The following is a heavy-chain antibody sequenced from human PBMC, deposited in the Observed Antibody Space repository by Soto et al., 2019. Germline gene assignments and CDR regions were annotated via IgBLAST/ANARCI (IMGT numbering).Heavy chain of an antibody. D-gene: IGHD2-15*01. Sequence: EVQLVESGGGLVKPGGSLRLSCAASGFTFSNAWMSWVRQAPGKGLEWVGRIKSKTDGGTTDYAAPVKGRFTISRDDSKNTLCLQMNSLKTEDTAVYYCTAEEVVVVVAATPYWFDPWGQGTLLTVSS. V-gene: IGHV3-15*01. J-gene: IGHJ5*02. CDR3: TAEEVVVVVAATPYWFDP. CDR1: GFTFSNAW. CDR2: IKSKTDGGTT.